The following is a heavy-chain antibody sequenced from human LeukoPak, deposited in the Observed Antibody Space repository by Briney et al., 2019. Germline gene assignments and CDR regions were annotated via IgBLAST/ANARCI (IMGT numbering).Heavy chain of an antibody. V-gene: IGHV4-34*01. Sequence: PSETLSLTCAVYGGSFSGYYWSWIRQPPGKGLEWIGEINHSGSTNYNPSLKSRVTISVDTSKNQFSLKLSSVTAADTAAYYCASRRYCSRTSCYTVVFPRHYYYGMVVWGQGTTVTVSS. CDR1: GGSFSGYY. CDR3: ASRRYCSRTSCYTVVFPRHYYYGMVV. CDR2: INHSGST. D-gene: IGHD2-2*02. J-gene: IGHJ6*02.